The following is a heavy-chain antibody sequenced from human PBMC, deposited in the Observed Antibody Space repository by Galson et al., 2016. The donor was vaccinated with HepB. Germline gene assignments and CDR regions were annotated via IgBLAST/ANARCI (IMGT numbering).Heavy chain of an antibody. CDR1: GGSISSSRFY. CDR3: ATKVDTAVSNFDS. Sequence: SETLSLTCTVSGGSISSSRFYWGWVRQPPGKGLEWIGSIYYSGSTYYTPSLKSRVIISVDTFKNQFSLNLTSVTAADTAVYYCATKVDTAVSNFDSWGQGTLVTVSS. V-gene: IGHV4-39*01. CDR2: IYYSGST. D-gene: IGHD5-18*01. J-gene: IGHJ4*02.